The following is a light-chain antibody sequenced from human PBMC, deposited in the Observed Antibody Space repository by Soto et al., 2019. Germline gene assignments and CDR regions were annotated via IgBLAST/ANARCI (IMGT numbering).Light chain of an antibody. CDR1: SGEVGGNNH. CDR2: EVS. Sequence: HSVLTQPASVSGSPGESITISCTGISGEVGGNNHVSWYQQHPGKAPRLIIYEVSDRPSGVSDRFSGAKSGNTASLTISGLKAEDEADYYCTSYRVSGVFGTGTRVTVL. CDR3: TSYRVSGV. J-gene: IGLJ1*01. V-gene: IGLV2-14*01.